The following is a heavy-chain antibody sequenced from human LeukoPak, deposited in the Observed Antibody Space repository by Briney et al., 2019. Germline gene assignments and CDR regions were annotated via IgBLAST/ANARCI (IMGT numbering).Heavy chain of an antibody. CDR1: DYSIRNGYY. Sequence: SETLSLTCDVSDYSIRNGYYWGWIRQPPGKGLEWIASVFYSGNTYYNPSLRSRVTISVDMSKNQFSLKQDSVTAADTAVYYCARGAPGRVVVTPGALFDPSGQGILVTVSS. J-gene: IGHJ5*02. V-gene: IGHV4-38-2*01. CDR3: ARGAPGRVVVTPGALFDP. CDR2: VFYSGNT. D-gene: IGHD2-2*01.